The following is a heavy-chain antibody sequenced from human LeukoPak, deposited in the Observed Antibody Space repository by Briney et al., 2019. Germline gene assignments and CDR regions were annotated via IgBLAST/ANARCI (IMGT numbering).Heavy chain of an antibody. CDR1: GFTFSDYS. V-gene: IGHV3-21*01. CDR3: ARGWVPSDITLK. CDR2: ISGGSSYI. D-gene: IGHD3-22*01. J-gene: IGHJ3*01. Sequence: PGGSLRLSCAASGFTFSDYSMNWVRQAPGKGLEWVSFISGGSSYIYYADSLKGRFTISRDNAKNSLYLQMNSLRAEDTAVYYCARGWVPSDITLKWGQGTMVTVSS.